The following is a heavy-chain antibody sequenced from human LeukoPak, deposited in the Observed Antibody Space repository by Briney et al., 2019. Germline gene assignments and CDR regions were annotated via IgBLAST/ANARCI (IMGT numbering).Heavy chain of an antibody. CDR1: GGSISSYY. D-gene: IGHD1-7*01. Sequence: SETLSLTCTVSGGSISSYYWSWIRQPPGKGLEWIGYIYYSGSTNYNPSLKSRVTISVDTSKNQFSLKLSSVTAADTAVYYCARDGELGFDYWGQGTLVTVSS. J-gene: IGHJ4*02. CDR2: IYYSGST. V-gene: IGHV4-59*12. CDR3: ARDGELGFDY.